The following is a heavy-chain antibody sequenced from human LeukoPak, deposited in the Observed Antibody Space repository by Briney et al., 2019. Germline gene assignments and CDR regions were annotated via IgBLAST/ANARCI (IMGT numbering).Heavy chain of an antibody. CDR3: ESDTVSWAHYDILTRPPFHYYYMDV. CDR1: GFTFSDYY. CDR2: ISSRGSTI. V-gene: IGHV3-11*01. J-gene: IGHJ6*03. Sequence: PGGSLRLSCAASGFTFSDYYMRWIRQAPGKGLEWVSYISSRGSTIYYADSVKGRFTISRDNAKNSLYLQMNSLRAEDTAVYYCESDTVSWAHYDILTRPPFHYYYMDVWGKGTTVTVSS. D-gene: IGHD3-9*01.